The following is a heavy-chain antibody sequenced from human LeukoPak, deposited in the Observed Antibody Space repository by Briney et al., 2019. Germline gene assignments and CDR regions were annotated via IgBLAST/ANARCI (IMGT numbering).Heavy chain of an antibody. CDR3: AKDPYMDV. CDR2: INWNSGTM. CDR1: GFSSADAT. V-gene: IGHV3-9*02. Sequence: GGSLRLSCAASGFSSADATMHWVRQVPGKGLEWVSGINWNSGTMGYADSVKGRFTVSRDNAKNSLYLQMNSLKTEDTALYYCAKDPYMDVWGKGTTVTVSS. J-gene: IGHJ6*03.